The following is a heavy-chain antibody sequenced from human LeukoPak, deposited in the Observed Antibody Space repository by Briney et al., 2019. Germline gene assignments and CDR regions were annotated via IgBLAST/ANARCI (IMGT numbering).Heavy chain of an antibody. V-gene: IGHV3-20*04. J-gene: IGHJ6*03. CDR2: INWNGGST. CDR1: GFTFDDYG. Sequence: GGSLRLSCAASGFTFDDYGMSWVRQAPGKGLEWVSGINWNGGSTGYADSVKGRFTISRDNAKNSLYLQMNSLRAEDTAVYYCARRGSGSYYYYYMDVWGKGTTVTVSS. CDR3: ARRGSGSYYYYYMDV. D-gene: IGHD3-10*01.